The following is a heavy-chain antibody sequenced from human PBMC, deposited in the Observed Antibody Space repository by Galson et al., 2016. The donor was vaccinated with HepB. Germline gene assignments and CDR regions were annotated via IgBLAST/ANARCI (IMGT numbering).Heavy chain of an antibody. J-gene: IGHJ4*02. D-gene: IGHD3-10*01. V-gene: IGHV3-23*01. Sequence: SLRLSCAASGFTINSYAMNWVRQAPGKGLEWVSGIGGSGGSTYYVDSVKGRFTISRDNSNNTLYLQMNSLRAEDTAVYYCAKDYSYYYGSGSYYNDWGQGTLVIVSS. CDR3: AKDYSYYYGSGSYYND. CDR1: GFTINSYA. CDR2: IGGSGGST.